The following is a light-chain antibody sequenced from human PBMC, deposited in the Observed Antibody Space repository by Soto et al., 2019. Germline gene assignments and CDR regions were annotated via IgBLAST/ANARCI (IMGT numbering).Light chain of an antibody. J-gene: IGKJ5*01. CDR3: QHYTLYSAP. V-gene: IGKV1-5*01. Sequence: RLTQSPSSLSASVGDTVTISCRACQDISTYLAWYQQKPGKAPTLLIFGASSLHNGVPPRFAGSGSGSEFTLTINRLRPDDFATYFCQHYTLYSAPFGQGTRV. CDR2: GAS. CDR1: QDISTY.